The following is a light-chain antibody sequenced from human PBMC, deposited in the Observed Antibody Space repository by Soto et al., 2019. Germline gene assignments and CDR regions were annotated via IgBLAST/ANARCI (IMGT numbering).Light chain of an antibody. CDR2: GTS. Sequence: EIVLTQSPGTLSLSPGERATLSCRASQSVSSSYLAWYQQKPGQAPRLLIYGTSGRATGIPDRFSGSGSGTDFTLTISRLEPEDFAVYFCQQYSNSPRTFGQGTKVDIK. CDR3: QQYSNSPRT. CDR1: QSVSSSY. V-gene: IGKV3-20*01. J-gene: IGKJ1*01.